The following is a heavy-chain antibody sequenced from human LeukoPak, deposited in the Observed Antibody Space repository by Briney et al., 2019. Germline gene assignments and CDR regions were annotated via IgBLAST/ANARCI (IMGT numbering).Heavy chain of an antibody. J-gene: IGHJ5*02. CDR2: IYYSGST. V-gene: IGHV4-39*07. D-gene: IGHD1-26*01. CDR3: ARCEELPKYNWFDP. Sequence: PSETLSLTCTVSGGSISSSSYYWGWIRQPPGKGLEWIGSIYYSGSTYYNPSLKSRVTISVDTSKNQFSLKLSSVTAADTAVYYCARCEELPKYNWFDPWGQGTLVTVSS. CDR1: GGSISSSSYY.